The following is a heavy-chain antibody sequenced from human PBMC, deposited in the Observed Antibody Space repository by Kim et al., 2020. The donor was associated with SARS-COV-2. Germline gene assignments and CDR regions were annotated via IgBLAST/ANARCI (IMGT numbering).Heavy chain of an antibody. CDR1: GGTFSSYA. CDR3: AGEHTAMGQPHLDY. CDR2: IIPIFGTA. J-gene: IGHJ4*02. D-gene: IGHD5-18*01. V-gene: IGHV1-69*13. Sequence: SVKVSCKASGGTFSSYAISWVRQAPGQGLEWMGGIIPIFGTANYAQKFQGRVTITADESTSTAYMELSSLRSEDTAVYYCAGEHTAMGQPHLDYWGQGTLVTVSS.